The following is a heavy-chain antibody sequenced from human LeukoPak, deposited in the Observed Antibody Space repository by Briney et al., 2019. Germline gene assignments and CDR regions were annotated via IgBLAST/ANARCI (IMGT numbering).Heavy chain of an antibody. Sequence: ASVKVSCKASGYTFTNYGISWVRQAPGQGLEWMGWITTYNGNTNYAQKLQGRVTITTDTSTSTAYMDLSSLRSEDTAVYYCATGAPSTMVRGVIRRAFDIWGQGTMVTVSS. D-gene: IGHD3-10*01. J-gene: IGHJ3*02. CDR3: ATGAPSTMVRGVIRRAFDI. CDR1: GYTFTNYG. V-gene: IGHV1-18*01. CDR2: ITTYNGNT.